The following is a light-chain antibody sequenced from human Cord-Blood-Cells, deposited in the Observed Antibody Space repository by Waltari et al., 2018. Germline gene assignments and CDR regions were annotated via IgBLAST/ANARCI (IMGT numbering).Light chain of an antibody. V-gene: IGLV2-23*01. J-gene: IGLJ3*02. CDR1: SSDVGSYNH. CDR2: EGS. CDR3: CSYAGSSTWV. Sequence: QSALTQPASVSGSPGQSITISCTGTSSDVGSYNHVSWYQQHPGKAPKLMIYEGSKRPSGVSHRFSGSKSGNTASLTISGLQAEDEADYYCCSYAGSSTWVFGGGTKLTVL.